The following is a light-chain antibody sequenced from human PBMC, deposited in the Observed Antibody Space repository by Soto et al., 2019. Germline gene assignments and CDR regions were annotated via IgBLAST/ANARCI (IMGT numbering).Light chain of an antibody. CDR1: HDISTF. CDR3: QQLYTLPFT. J-gene: IGKJ5*01. CDR2: EAS. V-gene: IGKV1-9*01. Sequence: IDMSHSPSILSASLGDIVTITFRASHDISTFLAWYQQKPGKAPKLLIYEASTLQSGVPSRFSGSGSGTEFTLTISGLLPEDFAAYHCQQLYTLPFTFGQGTRLEIK.